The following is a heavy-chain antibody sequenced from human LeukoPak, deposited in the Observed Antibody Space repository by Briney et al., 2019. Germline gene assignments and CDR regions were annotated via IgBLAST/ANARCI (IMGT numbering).Heavy chain of an antibody. CDR3: AKPDCTSTSCYTLDS. CDR1: GFTFSDYY. Sequence: PGGSLRLSCAASGFTFSDYYMSWIRQAPGKGLEWVSGISDSGDTTSYADSVRGRFTFSRDNSKNTLYLQMNSLRAEDTAVYYCAKPDCTSTSCYTLDSWGQGTLVTVSS. J-gene: IGHJ4*02. CDR2: ISDSGDTT. D-gene: IGHD2-2*02. V-gene: IGHV3-23*01.